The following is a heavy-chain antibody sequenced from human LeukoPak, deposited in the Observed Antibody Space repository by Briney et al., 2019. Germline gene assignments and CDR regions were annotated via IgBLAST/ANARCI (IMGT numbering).Heavy chain of an antibody. J-gene: IGHJ6*03. Sequence: GGSLRLTCAASGFTFSSYSMNWVRQAPGKGLEWVSSISSSSSYIYYADSVKGRFTISRDNAKNSLYLQMNSLRAEDTAVYYCARGEDITIFGVVIMAYYYYYYMDVWGKGTTVTVSS. V-gene: IGHV3-21*01. D-gene: IGHD3-3*01. CDR2: ISSSSSYI. CDR3: ARGEDITIFGVVIMAYYYYYYMDV. CDR1: GFTFSSYS.